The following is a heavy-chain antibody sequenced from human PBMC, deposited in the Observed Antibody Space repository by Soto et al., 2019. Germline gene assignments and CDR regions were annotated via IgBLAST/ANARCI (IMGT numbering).Heavy chain of an antibody. CDR3: ARDKDRQQLGGNYYYILDV. CDR2: IMPVLATP. D-gene: IGHD3-3*02. Sequence: QVQLMQSGAEVKKPGSPGKVSCKASGGTLSTSAISWVRQAPGEGLEWGGGIMPVLATPDYAQKFQGRVTISADESTTTAYLELTSLTTDDTAVYYCARDKDRQQLGGNYYYILDVWGQGTAITVSS. V-gene: IGHV1-69*12. CDR1: GGTLSTSA. J-gene: IGHJ6*02.